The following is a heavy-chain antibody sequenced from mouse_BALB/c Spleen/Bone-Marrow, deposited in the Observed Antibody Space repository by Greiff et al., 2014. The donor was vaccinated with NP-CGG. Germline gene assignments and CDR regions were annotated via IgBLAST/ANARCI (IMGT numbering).Heavy chain of an antibody. CDR2: INPYSDGT. CDR3: ARREAGYCGGALYAMDY. D-gene: IGHD2-3*01. Sequence: EVQLQQSGPELVKPGASVKMSCKASGYTFTSYVMHWVKQKPGQGLEWIGYINPYSDGTKYNEKFKGEATLTSDKSSSTAYMELSSLTSEDSAVYYCARREAGYCGGALYAMDYWGQGTSVTVSS. J-gene: IGHJ4*01. CDR1: GYTFTSYV. V-gene: IGHV1-14*01.